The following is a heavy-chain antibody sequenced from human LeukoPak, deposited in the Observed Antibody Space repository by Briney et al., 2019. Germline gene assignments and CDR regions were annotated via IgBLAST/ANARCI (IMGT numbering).Heavy chain of an antibody. V-gene: IGHV3-48*01. CDR3: ARDLGSSSWYNWFDP. CDR1: GFTFSSYS. D-gene: IGHD6-13*01. J-gene: IGHJ5*02. CDR2: ISSSSSTI. Sequence: PRGSLRLSCAASGFTFSSYSMNWVRQAPGKGLEWVSYISSSSSTIYYADSVKGRFTISRDNAKNSLYLQMNSLRAEDTAVYYCARDLGSSSWYNWFDPWGQGTLVTVSS.